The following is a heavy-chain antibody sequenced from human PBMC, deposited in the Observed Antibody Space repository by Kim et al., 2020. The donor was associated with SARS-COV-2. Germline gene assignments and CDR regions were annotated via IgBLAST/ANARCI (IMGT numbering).Heavy chain of an antibody. V-gene: IGHV3-23*01. CDR3: AKASDYDSPYYFDY. CDR1: GFTFSSYA. J-gene: IGHJ4*02. D-gene: IGHD3-16*01. Sequence: GGSLRLPCAASGFTFSSYAMSWVRQAPGKGLEWVSAISGSGGSTYYADSVKGRFTISRDNSKNTLYLKMNSLRAEDTAVYYCAKASDYDSPYYFDYWGQGTLVTVSS. CDR2: ISGSGGST.